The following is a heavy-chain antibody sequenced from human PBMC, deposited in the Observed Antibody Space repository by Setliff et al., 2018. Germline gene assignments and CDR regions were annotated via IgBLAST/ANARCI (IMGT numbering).Heavy chain of an antibody. CDR2: ISTGNNGR. CDR1: GFDFTYYN. J-gene: IGHJ1*01. Sequence: GGSLRLSCASSGFDFTYYNMNWVRQAPGKGLEWVSFISTGNNGRHADSVKGRFTISRDNGPNSVYLQMNSLRDEDTAVYYCTRDENIANTGPFRHWGQGTLVTVSS. V-gene: IGHV3-21*01. D-gene: IGHD2-8*02. CDR3: TRDENIANTGPFRH.